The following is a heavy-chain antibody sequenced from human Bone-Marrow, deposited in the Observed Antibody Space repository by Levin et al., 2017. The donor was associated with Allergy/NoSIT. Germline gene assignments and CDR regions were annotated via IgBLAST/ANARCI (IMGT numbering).Heavy chain of an antibody. CDR1: GFTFNDYA. Sequence: RPGGSLRLSCEASGFTFNDYAVRWVRQPPAKGLEWVSGINHSGYGTYYADSVKGRFTISRDSSKNTLYLQMNSLRAEDTAIYYCARKMLYGDYFDYWGQGTLVTVSS. V-gene: IGHV3-23*01. D-gene: IGHD2-8*01. CDR3: ARKMLYGDYFDY. CDR2: INHSGYGT. J-gene: IGHJ4*02.